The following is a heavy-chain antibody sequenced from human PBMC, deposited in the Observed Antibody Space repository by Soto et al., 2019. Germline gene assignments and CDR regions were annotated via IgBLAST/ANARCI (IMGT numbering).Heavy chain of an antibody. D-gene: IGHD6-13*01. CDR2: INPNSGGT. Sequence: QVQLVQSGAEVKKPGASVKVSCKASGYTFTGYYIHWVRQAPGQGLEWMGWINPNSGGTKYAQKFQGRVTMTRDTSISTAYMELSRLRSDDTALYYCARVLAAAAFYYGMDVWGQGTTVTVSS. V-gene: IGHV1-2*02. J-gene: IGHJ6*02. CDR1: GYTFTGYY. CDR3: ARVLAAAAFYYGMDV.